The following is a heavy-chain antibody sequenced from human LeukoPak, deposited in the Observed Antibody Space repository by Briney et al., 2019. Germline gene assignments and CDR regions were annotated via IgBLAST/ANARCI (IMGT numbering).Heavy chain of an antibody. J-gene: IGHJ6*02. CDR2: LIPVLNIT. Sequence: GASVKVSSKHPGGTFCSSAPTCGRQAPGKGLEWMGRLIPVLNITTYAQKFQGRVTITADTSTSTVYMELSSLRSEETAVYYCARGVFLSDPPPDGLDVWGQGTTVIVSS. D-gene: IGHD2-21*01. V-gene: IGHV1-69*04. CDR1: GGTFCSSA. CDR3: ARGVFLSDPPPDGLDV.